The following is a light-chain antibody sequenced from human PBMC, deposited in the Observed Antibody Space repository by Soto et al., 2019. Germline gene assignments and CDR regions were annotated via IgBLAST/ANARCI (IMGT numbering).Light chain of an antibody. CDR2: KVS. V-gene: IGLV2-14*01. CDR1: SSDVGGYNY. CDR3: SSYTSSSIPYV. J-gene: IGLJ1*01. Sequence: QSALTQPASVSGSPGQSITISCTGTSSDVGGYNYVSWYQQHPGKAPKLMIYKVSNRPSGVFNRFSGSKSGNTASLTISGLQAEDEADYYCSSYTSSSIPYVFGTGTKLTVL.